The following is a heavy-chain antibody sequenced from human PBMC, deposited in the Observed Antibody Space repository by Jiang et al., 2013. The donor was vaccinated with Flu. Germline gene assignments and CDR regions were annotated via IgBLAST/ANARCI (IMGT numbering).Heavy chain of an antibody. J-gene: IGHJ6*02. Sequence: SQTLSLTCAISGDSVSSNSAAWNWIRQSPSRGLEWLGRTYYRSKWYNDYAVSVKSRITINPDTSKNQFSLQLNSVTPEDTAVYYCAREPYSNLLRSYYYYGMDVWGQGTTVTVSS. CDR1: GDSVSSNSAA. CDR2: TYYRSKWYN. D-gene: IGHD4-11*01. V-gene: IGHV6-1*01. CDR3: AREPYSNLLRSYYYYGMDV.